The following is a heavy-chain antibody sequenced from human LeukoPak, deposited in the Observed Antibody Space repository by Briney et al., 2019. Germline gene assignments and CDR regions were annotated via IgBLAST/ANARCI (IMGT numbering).Heavy chain of an antibody. CDR3: ARGSGPRDGYCSGGSCYRHRRLFDY. CDR1: GFTFSSYS. CDR2: ISSGSSYI. J-gene: IGHJ4*02. D-gene: IGHD2-15*01. V-gene: IGHV3-21*01. Sequence: GGSLRLSCAASGFTFSSYSMNWVRQAPGKGLEWVSSISSGSSYIYYADSVKGRFTISRDNAKNSLYLQMNSLRAEDTAVYYCARGSGPRDGYCSGGSCYRHRRLFDYWGQGTLVTVSS.